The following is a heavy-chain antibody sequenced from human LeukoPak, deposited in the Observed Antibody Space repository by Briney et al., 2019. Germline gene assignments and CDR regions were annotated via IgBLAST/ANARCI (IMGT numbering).Heavy chain of an antibody. Sequence: PGGSLRLSCAAPGFTFSSYGMHWVRQAPGKGLEWVAVIWYDGSNKYYADSVKGRFTISRDNSKNTLYLQMNSLRAEDTAVYYCAKPYYYDSSGYYSFDYWGQGTLVTVSS. D-gene: IGHD3-22*01. V-gene: IGHV3-33*06. CDR2: IWYDGSNK. CDR1: GFTFSSYG. J-gene: IGHJ4*02. CDR3: AKPYYYDSSGYYSFDY.